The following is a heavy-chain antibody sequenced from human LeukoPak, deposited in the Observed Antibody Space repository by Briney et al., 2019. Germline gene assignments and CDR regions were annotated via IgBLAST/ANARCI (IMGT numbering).Heavy chain of an antibody. CDR2: IKSKTDGGTA. D-gene: IGHD3-16*01. Sequence: GGSLRLSCAASGFTFSNAWMSWVRQAPGKGLEWVGRIKSKTDGGTADYAAPVKGRFTISRDDSKNTLYLQMNSLKTEDTAVYYCATDQVFMITFGGVSDTLFDYWGQGTLVTVSS. CDR1: GFTFSNAW. CDR3: ATDQVFMITFGGVSDTLFDY. J-gene: IGHJ4*02. V-gene: IGHV3-15*01.